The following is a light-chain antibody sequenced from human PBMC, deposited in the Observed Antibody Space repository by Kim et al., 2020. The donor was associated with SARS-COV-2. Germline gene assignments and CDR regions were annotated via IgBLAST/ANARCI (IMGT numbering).Light chain of an antibody. CDR1: KLGDKY. CDR3: QAWDSSTVV. J-gene: IGLJ2*01. CDR2: QDS. Sequence: SYELTQPPSVSVSPGQTASITSSGDKLGDKYACWYQQKPGQSPVLVIYQDSKRPSGIPERFSGSNSGNTATLTISGTQAMDEADYYCQAWDSSTVVFGGGTQLTVL. V-gene: IGLV3-1*01.